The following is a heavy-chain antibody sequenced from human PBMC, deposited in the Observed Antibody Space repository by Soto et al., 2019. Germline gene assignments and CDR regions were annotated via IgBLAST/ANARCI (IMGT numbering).Heavy chain of an antibody. CDR1: GDSVSSNSAA. J-gene: IGHJ6*02. Sequence: SQTLSLTCAISGDSVSSNSAAWNWISQSPSRGLEWLGRTYYRSKWYNDYAVSVKSRITINPDTSKNQFSLQLNSVTPEDTAVYYCARDPWSGLRFLEWLPLPYYYYGMDVWGQGTTVTVSS. CDR3: ARDPWSGLRFLEWLPLPYYYYGMDV. V-gene: IGHV6-1*01. CDR2: TYYRSKWYN. D-gene: IGHD3-3*01.